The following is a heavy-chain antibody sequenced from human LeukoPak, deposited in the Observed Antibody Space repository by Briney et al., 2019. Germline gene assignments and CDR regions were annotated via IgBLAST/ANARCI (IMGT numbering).Heavy chain of an antibody. J-gene: IGHJ3*02. CDR3: ATGRSSGWSYAFDI. CDR1: GLTFSSHD. CDR2: IGTLADT. Sequence: PGGSLRLSCAASGLTFSSHDMHWVRQVTGKGLEWVSAIGTLADTFYSDSVKGRFTISRGNAKNSLYLQMNSLRAGDTAVYYCATGRSSGWSYAFDIWGRGTMVTVSS. D-gene: IGHD6-19*01. V-gene: IGHV3-13*01.